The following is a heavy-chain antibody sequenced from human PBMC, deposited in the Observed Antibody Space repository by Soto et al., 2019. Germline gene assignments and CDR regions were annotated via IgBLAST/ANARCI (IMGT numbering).Heavy chain of an antibody. D-gene: IGHD1-26*01. CDR2: ISSSSSFI. J-gene: IGHJ4*02. V-gene: IGHV3-21*02. Sequence: EVQLVESGGGLVKPGGSLRRACEASGFNFIGYTMVWVRQGPGKGLEWLSSISSSSSFIYYSDSMKSRLTVSRDNPKNSSHSELTTLRDEDTAVYYCAREGWELYFDAWGQGPLVTVSS. CDR1: GFNFIGYT. CDR3: AREGWELYFDA.